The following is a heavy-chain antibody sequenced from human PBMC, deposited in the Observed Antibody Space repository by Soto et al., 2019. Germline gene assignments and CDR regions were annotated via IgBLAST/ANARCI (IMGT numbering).Heavy chain of an antibody. D-gene: IGHD5-18*01. J-gene: IGHJ6*02. V-gene: IGHV4-59*01. Sequence: SETLSLTCAVYGGSFSGYYWSWIRQPPGKGLEWIGYIYFNGGTNYNPSLKSRVTISVDRPKNQFSLNLSSVTTADTAVYYCARDKNSYGSMDVWGQGTTVTVSS. CDR3: ARDKNSYGSMDV. CDR2: IYFNGGT. CDR1: GGSFSGYY.